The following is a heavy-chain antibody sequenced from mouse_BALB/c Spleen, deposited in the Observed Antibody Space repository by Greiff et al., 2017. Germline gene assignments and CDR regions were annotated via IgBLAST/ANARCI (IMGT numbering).Heavy chain of an antibody. J-gene: IGHJ3*01. CDR3: ARDLYYRYDEAWFAY. CDR2: ISYDGSN. CDR1: GYSITSGYY. Sequence: DVKLQESGPGLVKPSQSLSLTCSVTGYSITSGYYWNWIRQFPGNKLEWMGYISYDGSNNYNPSLKNRISITRDTSKNQFFLKLNSVTTEDTATYYCARDLYYRYDEAWFAYWGQGTLVTVSA. D-gene: IGHD2-14*01. V-gene: IGHV3-6*02.